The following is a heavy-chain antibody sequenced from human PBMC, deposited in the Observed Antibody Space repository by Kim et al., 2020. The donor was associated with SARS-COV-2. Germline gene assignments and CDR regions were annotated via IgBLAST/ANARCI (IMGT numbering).Heavy chain of an antibody. Sequence: GGSLRLSCAASGFTFSSYWMSWVRQAPGKGLEWVANIKQDGSEEYYVDSVKGRFTISIDNAKNSLYLQMNSVRAEDTAVYYCERESNCRLLWFGLCYCMDVWGQGTTVTVSS. J-gene: IGHJ6*02. CDR1: GFTFSSYW. CDR3: ERESNCRLLWFGLCYCMDV. V-gene: IGHV3-7*01. CDR2: IKQDGSEE. D-gene: IGHD3-10*01.